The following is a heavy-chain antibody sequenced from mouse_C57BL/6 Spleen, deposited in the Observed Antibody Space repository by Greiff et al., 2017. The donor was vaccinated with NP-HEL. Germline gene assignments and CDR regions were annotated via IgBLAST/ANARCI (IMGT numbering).Heavy chain of an antibody. V-gene: IGHV1-59*01. Sequence: QVQLQQPGAELVRPGTSVKLSCKASGYTFTSYWMHWVKQRPGQGLEWIGVIDPSDSYTNYNQKFKGKATLTVDTSSSTAYMQLSSLTSEDSAVYYCARYYGGYFDYWGQGTTRTVSS. J-gene: IGHJ2*01. CDR1: GYTFTSYW. D-gene: IGHD1-1*01. CDR2: IDPSDSYT. CDR3: ARYYGGYFDY.